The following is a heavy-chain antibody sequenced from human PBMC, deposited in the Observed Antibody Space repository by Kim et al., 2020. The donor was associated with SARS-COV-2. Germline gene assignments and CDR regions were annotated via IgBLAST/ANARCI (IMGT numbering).Heavy chain of an antibody. CDR2: IYHSGST. CDR3: ARDPSWVINGMDV. V-gene: IGHV4-4*02. CDR1: GGSISSSNW. Sequence: SETLSLTCAVSGGSISSSNWWSWVRQPPGKGLEWIGEIYHSGSTNYNPSLKSRVTISVDKSKNQFSLKLSSVTAADTAVYYCARDPSWVINGMDVWGQGTTVTVSS. J-gene: IGHJ6*02. D-gene: IGHD3-22*01.